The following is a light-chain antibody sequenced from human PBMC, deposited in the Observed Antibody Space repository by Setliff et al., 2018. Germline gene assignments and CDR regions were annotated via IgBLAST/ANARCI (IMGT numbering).Light chain of an antibody. CDR1: SSDVGGYNY. V-gene: IGLV2-14*03. CDR2: DVS. Sequence: QSVLTQPASVSGSPGQSITISCTGTSSDVGGYNYVSWYQQHPGKAPKLMIYDVSNRPSGVSNRFSGSKSGNTASLTISGLQAEDEADYYCSSYTSSSTGVFGGGTKGTVL. J-gene: IGLJ3*02. CDR3: SSYTSSSTGV.